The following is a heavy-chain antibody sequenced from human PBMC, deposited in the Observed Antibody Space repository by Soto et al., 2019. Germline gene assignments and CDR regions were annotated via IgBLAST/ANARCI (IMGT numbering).Heavy chain of an antibody. Sequence: SETLSLTCTVSGGSISSSSYYWGWIRQPPGKGLEWIGSIYDSGSTYYNPSLKSRVTISVDTSKNQFSLKLSSVNAANTAVYYCVAVAVHGEWYYYYGMDVWGQGTPVTVSS. CDR1: GGSISSSSYY. V-gene: IGHV4-39*01. D-gene: IGHD6-19*01. CDR2: IYDSGST. CDR3: VAVAVHGEWYYYYGMDV. J-gene: IGHJ6*02.